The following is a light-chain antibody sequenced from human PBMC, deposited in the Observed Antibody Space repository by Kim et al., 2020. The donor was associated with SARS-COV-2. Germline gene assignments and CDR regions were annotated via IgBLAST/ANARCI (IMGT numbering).Light chain of an antibody. CDR3: QPYYRTPPT. V-gene: IGKV4-1*01. CDR2: WAS. CDR1: QSVLYSSNNKNY. J-gene: IGKJ4*01. Sequence: DIVMTQSPDSLAVSLGERATINCKSSQSVLYSSNNKNYLAWYQQKPGQPPKLRIYWASTRESGVPDRFSGSGSGTDFTLTISSLQAEDVPVYYCQPYYRTPPTLGGGTQADSK.